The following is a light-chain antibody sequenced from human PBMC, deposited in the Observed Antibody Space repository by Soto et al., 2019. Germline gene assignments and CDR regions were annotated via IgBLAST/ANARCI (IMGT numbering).Light chain of an antibody. J-gene: IGKJ4*01. V-gene: IGKV3-15*01. CDR2: GAS. CDR3: QEYSNWHLLS. CDR1: QSVGSN. Sequence: EVVLTQSPATLSVSPGSVSPLSCRASQSVGSNLAWYQQKPGQTPRVLIYGASTRAIGIPARFSGSGFGTEFTLTISSLKSEDFVVYYCQEYSNWHLLSFGGGTKVDIK.